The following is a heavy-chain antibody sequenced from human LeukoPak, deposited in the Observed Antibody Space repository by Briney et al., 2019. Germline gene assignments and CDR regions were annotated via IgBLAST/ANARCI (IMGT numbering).Heavy chain of an antibody. Sequence: GGSLRLSCAASGFIFSNYAMHWVRQAPGKGLEFVSSISSNGDTTYYANSVKGRFTISRDNSKNTLYLQMNSLTAEDTAVYYCARESFAARWDWGQGTLVTVSS. CDR3: ARESFAARWD. CDR2: ISSNGDTT. D-gene: IGHD6-6*01. CDR1: GFIFSNYA. J-gene: IGHJ4*02. V-gene: IGHV3-64*01.